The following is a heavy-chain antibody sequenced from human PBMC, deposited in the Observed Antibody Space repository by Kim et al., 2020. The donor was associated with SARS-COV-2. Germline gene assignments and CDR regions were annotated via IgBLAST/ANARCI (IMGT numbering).Heavy chain of an antibody. CDR2: IIPIFGTA. J-gene: IGHJ4*02. CDR1: GGTFSSYA. D-gene: IGHD2-15*01. V-gene: IGHV1-69*13. Sequence: SVKVSCKASGGTFSSYAISWVRQAPGQGLEWMGGIIPIFGTANYAQKFQGRVTITADESTSTAYMELSSLRSEDTAVYYCARDSSCSGGSCYVDYWGQGTLVTVSS. CDR3: ARDSSCSGGSCYVDY.